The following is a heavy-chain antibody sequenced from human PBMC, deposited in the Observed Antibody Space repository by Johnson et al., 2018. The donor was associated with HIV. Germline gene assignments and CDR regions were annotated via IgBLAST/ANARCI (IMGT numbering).Heavy chain of an antibody. J-gene: IGHJ3*02. CDR1: GFTFSSYW. D-gene: IGHD3-10*01. V-gene: IGHV3-7*01. CDR3: AREYYGSGSDAFDI. CDR2: IKQDGSEK. Sequence: EMQLVESGGGLVQPGGSLRLSCAASGFTFSSYWMSWVRQAPGKGLEWVANIKQDGSEKYYVDSVKGRFTISRDNAKNSLYLQMNSLRAEDTAVYYCAREYYGSGSDAFDIWGQGTVVTVSS.